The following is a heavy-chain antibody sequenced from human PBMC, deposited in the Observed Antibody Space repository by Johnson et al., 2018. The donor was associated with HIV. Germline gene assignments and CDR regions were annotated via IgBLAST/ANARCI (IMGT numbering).Heavy chain of an antibody. CDR1: GFTFSDAW. V-gene: IGHV3-15*01. Sequence: VQLVESGGGLVKPGGSLRLSCAASGFTFSDAWLNWVRQTPGKGLEWVGRIKSRTDGGTTDYAAPVKGRFTISRDDSNNTLYLQMNSLKIEDTAVYFCTTEGDAFDIWGQWTKVTVSS. CDR3: TTEGDAFDI. CDR2: IKSRTDGGTT. J-gene: IGHJ3*02.